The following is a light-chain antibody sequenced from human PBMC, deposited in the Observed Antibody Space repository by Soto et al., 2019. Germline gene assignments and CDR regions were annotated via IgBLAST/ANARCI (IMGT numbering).Light chain of an antibody. J-gene: IGLJ1*01. V-gene: IGLV2-23*01. CDR3: CSYAGNSRT. CDR2: EAT. CDR1: ISDVGSYNL. Sequence: QYVLTQPASVSGSPGQSITISCTGSISDVGSYNLVSWYQHHPGKVPKVIIYEATKRPSGVSSRFSGSKSPNAASLTISGLQAEDEADYYCCSYAGNSRTFGSGTKVTVL.